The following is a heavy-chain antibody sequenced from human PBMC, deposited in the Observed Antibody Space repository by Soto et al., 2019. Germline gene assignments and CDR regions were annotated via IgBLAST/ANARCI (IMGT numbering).Heavy chain of an antibody. J-gene: IGHJ6*02. D-gene: IGHD2-15*01. CDR2: MNPNSGNT. CDR1: GYTFTSYD. V-gene: IGHV1-8*01. Sequence: QVQLVQSGAEVKKPGASVKVSCKASGYTFTSYDINWVRQATGQGLEWMGWMNPNSGNTGYAQKFQGRVTMTRNTSISNGYMELSSLRSEDTAVYYCARVFSYWYYYYGMDVWGQGTTVTVSS. CDR3: ARVFSYWYYYYGMDV.